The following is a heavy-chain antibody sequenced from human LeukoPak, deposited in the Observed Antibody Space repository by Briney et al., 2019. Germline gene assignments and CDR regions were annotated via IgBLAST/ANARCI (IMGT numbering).Heavy chain of an antibody. J-gene: IGHJ3*02. CDR2: ISSSSSYI. D-gene: IGHD5-18*01. Sequence: GGSLRLSCAASGFTFSSYSMNWVRQAPGKGLEWVSSISSSSSYIYYADSAKGRFTISRDNAKNSLYLQMNSLRAEDTAVYYCARDRGRGYSYALDAFDIWGQGTMVTVSS. V-gene: IGHV3-21*01. CDR3: ARDRGRGYSYALDAFDI. CDR1: GFTFSSYS.